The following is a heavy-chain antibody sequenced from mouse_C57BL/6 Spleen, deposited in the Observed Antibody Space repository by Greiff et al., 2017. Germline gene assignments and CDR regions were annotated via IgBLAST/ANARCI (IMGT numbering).Heavy chain of an antibody. D-gene: IGHD2-4*01. V-gene: IGHV5-17*01. Sequence: EVKLMESGGGLVKPGGSLKLSCAASGFTFSDYGMHWVRQAPEKGLEWVAYISSGSSTIYYADTVKGRFTISRDNAKNTLFLQMTSLRSEDTAMYYCAIIYYDYDGVYWGQGTTLTVSS. CDR3: AIIYYDYDGVY. CDR2: ISSGSSTI. J-gene: IGHJ2*01. CDR1: GFTFSDYG.